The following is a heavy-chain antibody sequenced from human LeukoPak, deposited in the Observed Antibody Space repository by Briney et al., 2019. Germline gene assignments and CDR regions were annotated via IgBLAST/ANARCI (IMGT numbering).Heavy chain of an antibody. J-gene: IGHJ4*02. CDR2: MSYVGSNK. D-gene: IGHD2-2*01. CDR1: GGSISSYY. V-gene: IGHV3-30-3*01. Sequence: PSETLSLTCTVSGGSISSYYWSWIRQPPGKGLEWVAVMSYVGSNKYYADSVMGRITIYRDNSKNTLCLQMNSLRAEDTAVYYCARGEGYCSSTSCYWPDYWGQGTLVTVSS. CDR3: ARGEGYCSSTSCYWPDY.